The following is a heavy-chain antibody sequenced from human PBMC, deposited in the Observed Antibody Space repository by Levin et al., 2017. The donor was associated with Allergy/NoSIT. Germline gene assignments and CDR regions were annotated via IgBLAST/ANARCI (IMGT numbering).Heavy chain of an antibody. J-gene: IGHJ4*02. CDR3: ARDPHYTSTTGEY. Sequence: KSGESLKISCKASGYTFTAYYVHWVRRAPGTGLEWMGWINPNNGATNYAQRFQGRVTMTRDTSTTTAFMELSGLTSDDTAFYYCARDPHYTSTTGEYWGQGTLVTVSS. CDR1: GYTFTAYY. D-gene: IGHD4-11*01. V-gene: IGHV1-2*02. CDR2: INPNNGAT.